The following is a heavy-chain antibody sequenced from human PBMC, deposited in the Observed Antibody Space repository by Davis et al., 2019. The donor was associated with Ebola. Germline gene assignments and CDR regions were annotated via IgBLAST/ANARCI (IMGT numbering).Heavy chain of an antibody. CDR2: ISWNSGSK. CDR1: GFTFSSYA. CDR3: AKDIGALPYSSPFDY. J-gene: IGHJ4*02. Sequence: SLKISCAASGFTFSSYAMHWVRQAPGKGLEWVSGISWNSGSKGNADSVKGRFTISRDNAKNSLYLQMNSLRAEDTALYYCAKDIGALPYSSPFDYWGQGTLVTVSS. V-gene: IGHV3-9*01. D-gene: IGHD6-13*01.